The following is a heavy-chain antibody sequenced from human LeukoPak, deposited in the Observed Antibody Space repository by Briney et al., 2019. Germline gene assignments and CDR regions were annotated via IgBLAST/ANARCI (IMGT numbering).Heavy chain of an antibody. V-gene: IGHV3-11*06. CDR3: ARGSQYNILTGFIVGAMDDFDY. J-gene: IGHJ4*02. Sequence: SGGSLRLSCEASGFTFSDPCMSWIRQAPGKGLECLSYISGSGTDINYADSVRGRFTISKDSSKNTLDLQMNSLRTEDTAVYYCARGSQYNILTGFIVGAMDDFDYWGQGTLVTVSS. CDR1: GFTFSDPC. CDR2: ISGSGTDI. D-gene: IGHD3-9*01.